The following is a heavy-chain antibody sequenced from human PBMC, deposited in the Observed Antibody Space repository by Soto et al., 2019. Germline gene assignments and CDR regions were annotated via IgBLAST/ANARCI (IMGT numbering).Heavy chain of an antibody. CDR2: IYYSGST. CDR3: AKVVVPAAMPLCFDY. Sequence: SETQSLPWTVVCGSVGGVRGCRSWISHHRGKGLEWIGYIYYSGSTNYNPSLKRRVTISVDTSKNQFSLKLSSVTAADTAVYYFAKVVVPAAMPLCFDYWGQGTLVTVSS. D-gene: IGHD2-2*01. J-gene: IGHJ4*02. CDR1: CGSVGGVRGC. V-gene: IGHV4-61*01.